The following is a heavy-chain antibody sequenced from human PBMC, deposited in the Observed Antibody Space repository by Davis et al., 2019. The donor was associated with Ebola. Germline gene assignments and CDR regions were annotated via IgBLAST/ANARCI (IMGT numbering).Heavy chain of an antibody. CDR2: IWYDGSNK. D-gene: IGHD5-18*01. CDR1: GFTFSSYG. Sequence: SLKTPCAAPGFTFSSYGMHWVRQAPGKGLEWVAVIWYDGSNKYYADPVKGRFTISRHNSKNTLYLQMNSLRAEDTAVYYCARGLYPDTAMGLDYWGQGTLVTVSS. V-gene: IGHV3-33*08. J-gene: IGHJ4*02. CDR3: ARGLYPDTAMGLDY.